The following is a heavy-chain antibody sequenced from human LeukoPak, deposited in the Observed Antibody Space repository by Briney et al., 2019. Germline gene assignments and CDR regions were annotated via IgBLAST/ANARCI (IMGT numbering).Heavy chain of an antibody. CDR3: ARDRGYSGYGNWFDP. J-gene: IGHJ5*02. Sequence: GGSLRLSCAASGFTFSSYSMNWVRQAPGKGLEWVSSISSSSSYIYYADSVKGRFTISGDNAKNSLYLQMNSLRAEDTAVYYCARDRGYSGYGNWFDPWGQGTLVTVSS. CDR2: ISSSSSYI. D-gene: IGHD5-12*01. V-gene: IGHV3-21*01. CDR1: GFTFSSYS.